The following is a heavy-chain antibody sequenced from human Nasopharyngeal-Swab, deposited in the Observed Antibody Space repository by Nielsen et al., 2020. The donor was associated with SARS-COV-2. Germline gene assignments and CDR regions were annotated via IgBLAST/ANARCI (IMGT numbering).Heavy chain of an antibody. V-gene: IGHV4-39*01. CDR1: GGSISSSSYY. J-gene: IGHJ3*02. CDR2: IYYSGST. D-gene: IGHD3-3*01. CDR3: ARTPLTIFGVGDAFDI. Sequence: SETLSLTCTVSGGSISSSSYYWGWIRQPPGKGLEWIGSIYYSGSTYNNPSLKSRVTISVDTSKNQFSLKLSSVTAADTAVYYCARTPLTIFGVGDAFDIWGQGTMVTVSS.